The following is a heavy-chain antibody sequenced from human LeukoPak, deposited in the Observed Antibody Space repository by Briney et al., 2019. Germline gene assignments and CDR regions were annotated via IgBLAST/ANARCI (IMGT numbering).Heavy chain of an antibody. V-gene: IGHV3-9*01. CDR3: ARGGVGVTLISWSDY. CDR2: ISWNSGSI. J-gene: IGHJ4*02. CDR1: GFTFDDYA. Sequence: PGGSLRLSCAASGFTFDDYAMHWVRQAPGKGLEWVSGISWNSGSIGYADSVKGRFTISRDNARNSLYLQMNSLRAEDTAVYYCARGGVGVTLISWSDYWGQGTLVTVSS. D-gene: IGHD1-26*01.